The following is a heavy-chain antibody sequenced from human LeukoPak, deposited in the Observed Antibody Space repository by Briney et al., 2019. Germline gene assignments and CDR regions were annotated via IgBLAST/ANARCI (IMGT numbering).Heavy chain of an antibody. D-gene: IGHD3-16*01. Sequence: PGGSLRLSCVDSGITFSRYWMSWVRQAPGKGLEWVASINHNGNVNYYVDSVKGRFTISRDNAKNSLYLQMSNLRAEDTAVYFCARGGGLDVWGQGATVTVSS. CDR2: INHNGNVN. CDR3: ARGGGLDV. CDR1: GITFSRYW. V-gene: IGHV3-7*03. J-gene: IGHJ6*02.